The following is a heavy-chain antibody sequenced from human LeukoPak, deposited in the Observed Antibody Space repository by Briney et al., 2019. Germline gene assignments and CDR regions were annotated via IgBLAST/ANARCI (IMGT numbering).Heavy chain of an antibody. Sequence: SETLSLTCAVYGGSFSGYYWSWIRQPPGKGLEWIGEINHSGSTNYNPSLKSRVTTSVDTYRNQFSLKLSSVTAADTAVYYCARPLLVGVRGNFDYWGQGTLVTVSS. J-gene: IGHJ4*02. V-gene: IGHV4-34*01. CDR3: ARPLLVGVRGNFDY. CDR2: INHSGST. CDR1: GGSFSGYY. D-gene: IGHD3-10*02.